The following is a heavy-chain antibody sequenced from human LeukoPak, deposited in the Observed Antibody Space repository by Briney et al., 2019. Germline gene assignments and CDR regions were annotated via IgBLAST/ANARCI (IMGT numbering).Heavy chain of an antibody. CDR2: ISLTGRT. Sequence: TSETLSLTCGVSGGSISSTNWWSWVRQPPGQGLEWIGEISLTGRTNYNPSLNGRVTMPLDESRNQLSLNLTSVTAADTAVYYCARGLHSTMPYWGYWGQGTLVTVSS. J-gene: IGHJ4*02. CDR3: ARGLHSTMPYWGY. D-gene: IGHD2-2*01. V-gene: IGHV4-4*02. CDR1: GGSISSTNW.